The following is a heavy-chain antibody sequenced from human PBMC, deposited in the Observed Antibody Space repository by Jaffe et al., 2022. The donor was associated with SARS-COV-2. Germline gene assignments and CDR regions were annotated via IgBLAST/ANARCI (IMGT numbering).Heavy chain of an antibody. CDR2: IYYSGNP. V-gene: IGHV4-39*01. CDR3: ARHKEPGALDD. Sequence: QLQLQESGPGLVKPSETLSLTCTVSGGSISSSGYYWGWIRQSPGKGLEWIGSIYYSGNPYYHPSLKSRVTISVDTSKSQFSLKVSSVTAADTAVYYCARHKEPGALDDWGQGTLVTVSS. J-gene: IGHJ4*02. CDR1: GGSISSSGYY. D-gene: IGHD1-26*01.